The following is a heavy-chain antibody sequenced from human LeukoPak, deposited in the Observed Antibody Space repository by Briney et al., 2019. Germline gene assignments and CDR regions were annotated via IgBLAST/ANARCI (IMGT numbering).Heavy chain of an antibody. J-gene: IGHJ6*04. CDR1: GGSISSSNW. V-gene: IGHV4-4*02. CDR3: ARGGTAMVYYYYGMDV. CDR2: IYHSGST. Sequence: SGTLSLTCAVPGGSISSSNWWSWVRQPPGKGLEWIGEIYHSGSTNYNPSLKSRVTISVDKSKNQFSLKLSSVTAADTAVYYCARGGTAMVYYYYGMDVWGKGTTVTVSS. D-gene: IGHD5-18*01.